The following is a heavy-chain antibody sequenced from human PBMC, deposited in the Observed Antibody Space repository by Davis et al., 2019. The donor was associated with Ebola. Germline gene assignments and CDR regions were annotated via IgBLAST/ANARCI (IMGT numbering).Heavy chain of an antibody. D-gene: IGHD3-10*01. V-gene: IGHV3-23*01. CDR1: GFTFTDYA. CDR3: ANSLFSSPSGTFLGGGATFDY. Sequence: GESLKISCAASGFTFTDYAMSWVRQAPGKGLEWVSRISGGSDNKDYADSVKGRFTISRDNSRNTLYLQMNSLRAEDTAVYFCANSLFSSPSGTFLGGGATFDYWGRGTLVTVSS. CDR2: ISGGSDNK. J-gene: IGHJ4*01.